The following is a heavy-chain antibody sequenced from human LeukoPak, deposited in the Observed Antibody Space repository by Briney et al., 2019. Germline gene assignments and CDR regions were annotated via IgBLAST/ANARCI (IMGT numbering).Heavy chain of an antibody. CDR1: GFAFNQYT. D-gene: IGHD2-21*01. CDR3: AKSDCGGDGCKLLNF. CDR2: VSDAGKTA. V-gene: IGHV3-23*01. Sequence: GGSLRLSCVGSGFAFNQYTMHWVRQAPGEGLEWVSGVSDAGKTARYADSVKGRFTISRDNFRNTVSLQMNSLRVEDTAIYYCAKSDCGGDGCKLLNFWGQGILVTVSS. J-gene: IGHJ4*02.